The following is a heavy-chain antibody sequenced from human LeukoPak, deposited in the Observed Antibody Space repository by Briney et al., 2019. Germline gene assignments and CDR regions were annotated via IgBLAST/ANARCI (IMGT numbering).Heavy chain of an antibody. V-gene: IGHV3-23*01. Sequence: PGGSLRLSCAASGFTFSSDAMSWVRQAPGKGLEWVSAISGSGGSTYYADSVKGRFTISRDNSKNTLYLQMNSLRVEDTAVYYCARSKSPDFWSGWSTDNWFDPWGQGTLVTVSS. CDR1: GFTFSSDA. J-gene: IGHJ5*02. CDR3: ARSKSPDFWSGWSTDNWFDP. D-gene: IGHD3-3*01. CDR2: ISGSGGST.